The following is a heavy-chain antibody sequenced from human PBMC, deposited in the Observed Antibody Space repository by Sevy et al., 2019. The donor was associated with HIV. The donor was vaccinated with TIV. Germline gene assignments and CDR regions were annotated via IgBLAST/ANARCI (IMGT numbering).Heavy chain of an antibody. V-gene: IGHV1-2*02. D-gene: IGHD3-10*01. Sequence: ASVKVSCKASGYTFTGYYMHWMRQAPGQGLEWMGWINPNSGGTNYAQKFQGRVTMTRDTSISTAYMELSRLRSDDTAVYYCARDLWFGELLDYYYMDVWGKGTTVTVSS. CDR1: GYTFTGYY. CDR3: ARDLWFGELLDYYYMDV. J-gene: IGHJ6*03. CDR2: INPNSGGT.